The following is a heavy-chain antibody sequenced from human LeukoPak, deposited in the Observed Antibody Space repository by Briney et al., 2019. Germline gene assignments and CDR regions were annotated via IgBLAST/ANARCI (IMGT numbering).Heavy chain of an antibody. CDR3: AKVPSGLGYFDWLLFSY. Sequence: PGGSLRLSCAASELTLSSNYMSWIRQAPGRGLEWVSFINSGGSTYYADSARGRFIISRDNSKNTLYLQMNSLRAEDTAVYYCAKVPSGLGYFDWLLFSYWGQGTLVTVSS. CDR2: INSGGST. CDR1: ELTLSSNY. J-gene: IGHJ4*02. V-gene: IGHV3-53*05. D-gene: IGHD3-9*01.